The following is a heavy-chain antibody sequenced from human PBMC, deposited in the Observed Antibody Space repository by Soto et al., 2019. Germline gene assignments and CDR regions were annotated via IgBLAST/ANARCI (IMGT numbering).Heavy chain of an antibody. V-gene: IGHV4-4*07. CDR1: GGSISSYY. J-gene: IGHJ5*02. CDR2: IYTSGST. CDR3: ARDLVGATPLGPDWFDP. D-gene: IGHD1-26*01. Sequence: QVQLQESGPGLVKPSETLSLTCTVSGGSISSYYWSWIRQPAGKGLEWIGRIYTSGSTNYNPSLRSRVTMSVDTSKNQFSLKLSSVTAADTAVYYCARDLVGATPLGPDWFDPWGQGTLVTVSS.